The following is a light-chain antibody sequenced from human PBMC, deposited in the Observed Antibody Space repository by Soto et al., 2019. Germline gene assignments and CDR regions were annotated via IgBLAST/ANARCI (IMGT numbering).Light chain of an antibody. V-gene: IGKV1-9*01. CDR3: QQLNSYPRT. Sequence: IPFTHSPTFLSASVWCRDTISYRASQGISSYLAWYQQKTGKAPKLLIYAASTLQSGVPSRFSGSGSGTEFTLTISSLQTEDFATYYCQQLNSYPRTFGGGTKVDIK. CDR1: QGISSY. J-gene: IGKJ4*01. CDR2: AAS.